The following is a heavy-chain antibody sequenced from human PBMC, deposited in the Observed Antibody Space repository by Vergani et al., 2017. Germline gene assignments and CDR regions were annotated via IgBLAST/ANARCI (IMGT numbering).Heavy chain of an antibody. CDR1: SDSISNYY. CDR2: IYYTGST. Sequence: VLLQESGPGLVKPSETLSLTCSVSSDSISNYYWSWIRQPPGKGLEWIGYIYYTGSTNYKSSLNSRVTMSVDTSKNQISLKLSSVTAADTAVYYCARDPRNYYGSGYGMDVWGQGTTVTVSS. V-gene: IGHV4-59*01. D-gene: IGHD3-10*01. J-gene: IGHJ6*02. CDR3: ARDPRNYYGSGYGMDV.